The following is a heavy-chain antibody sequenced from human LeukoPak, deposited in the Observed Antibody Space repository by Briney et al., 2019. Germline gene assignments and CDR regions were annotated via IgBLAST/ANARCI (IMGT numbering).Heavy chain of an antibody. V-gene: IGHV3-30*04. CDR2: ISYDGSNK. CDR3: AREVIGMGGYRYFDY. J-gene: IGHJ4*02. D-gene: IGHD3-16*02. Sequence: PGGSLRLSCAASGFTFSSYAMHWVRQAPGKGLEWVAVISYDGSNKYYADPVKGRFTISRDNSKNTLYLQMNSLRAEDTAVYYCAREVIGMGGYRYFDYWGQGTLVTVSS. CDR1: GFTFSSYA.